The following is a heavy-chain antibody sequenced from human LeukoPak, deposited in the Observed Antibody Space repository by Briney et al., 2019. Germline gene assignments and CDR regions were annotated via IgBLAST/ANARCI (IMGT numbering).Heavy chain of an antibody. CDR1: GGTFSSYA. D-gene: IGHD3-22*01. CDR3: ARGSSGYYSDY. Sequence: GSSVKVSCKASGGTFSSYAISWVRQAPGQGLEWMGRIIPIFGTANYAQKFQGRVTITTDEATSTAYMEPSSLRSDDTAVYYCARGSSGYYSDYWGQGTLVTVSS. CDR2: IIPIFGTA. J-gene: IGHJ4*02. V-gene: IGHV1-69*05.